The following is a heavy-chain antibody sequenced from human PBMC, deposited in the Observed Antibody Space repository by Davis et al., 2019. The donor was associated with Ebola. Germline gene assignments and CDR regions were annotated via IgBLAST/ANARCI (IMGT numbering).Heavy chain of an antibody. CDR2: ISNDGTNE. CDR3: ARSKSLAYCGGGCYPNLDY. D-gene: IGHD2-21*02. J-gene: IGHJ4*02. CDR1: GFTFFTYD. V-gene: IGHV3-30-3*01. Sequence: PGGSLRLSCAASGFTFFTYDIHWVRQAPAKGLEWVALISNDGTNEYYADSVKGRFTISRDNSKNSLYLQLNSLRAEDTAVYYCARSKSLAYCGGGCYPNLDYWGQGTLVTVSS.